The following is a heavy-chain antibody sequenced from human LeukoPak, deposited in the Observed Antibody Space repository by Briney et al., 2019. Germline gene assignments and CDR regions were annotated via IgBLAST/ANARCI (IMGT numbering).Heavy chain of an antibody. V-gene: IGHV3-23*01. CDR2: ISGSGGST. CDR1: GFTFSSYA. Sequence: GGSLRLSCAASGFTFSSYAVSWVRQAPGKGLEWVSGISGSGGSTYYADSVKGRFTISRDNSKNTLYLQLNSLRAEDTAVYFCAKEGYSSGYFDYWGQGTLVTVSS. J-gene: IGHJ4*02. D-gene: IGHD6-19*01. CDR3: AKEGYSSGYFDY.